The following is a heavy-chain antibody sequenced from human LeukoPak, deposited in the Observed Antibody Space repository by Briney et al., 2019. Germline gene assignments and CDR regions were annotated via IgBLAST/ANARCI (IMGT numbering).Heavy chain of an antibody. CDR1: TGSMPTYY. V-gene: IGHV4-59*08. Sequence: SSETLSLTCTVSTGSMPTYYWRRIRQPPGKGLEWIGFIWNSGITNYNPSLKSRITISADTSKNQFSLKLSSVTAADTAVYYCARLVYDTSDYYYFDHWGQGTLVTVSS. CDR3: ARLVYDTSDYYYFDH. CDR2: IWNSGIT. J-gene: IGHJ4*02. D-gene: IGHD3-22*01.